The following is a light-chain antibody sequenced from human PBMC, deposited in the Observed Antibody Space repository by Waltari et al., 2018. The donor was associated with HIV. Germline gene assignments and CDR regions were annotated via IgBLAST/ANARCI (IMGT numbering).Light chain of an antibody. Sequence: EVVLTQSPALHSVTPTEKVTITCRASQSIGDSLHWYQQKPDQSPKLLFKFASQSISGVPSRFSGSGSGTDFTLTINSLEAEDAATYYCHQTGSLPLTFGGGTKVEIK. V-gene: IGKV6-21*02. CDR3: HQTGSLPLT. CDR2: FAS. CDR1: QSIGDS. J-gene: IGKJ4*01.